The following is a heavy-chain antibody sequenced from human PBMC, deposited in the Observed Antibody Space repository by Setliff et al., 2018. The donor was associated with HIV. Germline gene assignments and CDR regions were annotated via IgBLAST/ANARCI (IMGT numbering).Heavy chain of an antibody. V-gene: IGHV3-30-3*01. J-gene: IGHJ6*02. D-gene: IGHD6-13*01. CDR1: GFTFSSYA. CDR2: ISYDGSNK. CDR3: ALGGYGIAAAGTIYYYYGLDV. Sequence: PGESLKISCAASGFTFSSYAMHWVRQAPGKGLEWVAVISYDGSNKYYADSVKGRFTISRDNPKNTLYLQMNSLRAEDTAVYYCALGGYGIAAAGTIYYYYGLDVWGQGTTVTVSS.